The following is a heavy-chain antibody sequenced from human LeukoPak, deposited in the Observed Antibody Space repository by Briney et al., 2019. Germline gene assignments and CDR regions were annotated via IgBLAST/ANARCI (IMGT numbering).Heavy chain of an antibody. Sequence: GASVKVSCKASGYTFTGYYMHWVRQAPGQGLEWMGWINPNSGGTNYAQKFQGRVTMTRNTSISTAYMELSSLRSEDTAVYYCARGAYSSSWYVWFNYWGQGTLVTVSS. J-gene: IGHJ4*02. CDR3: ARGAYSSSWYVWFNY. CDR1: GYTFTGYY. D-gene: IGHD6-13*01. V-gene: IGHV1-2*02. CDR2: INPNSGGT.